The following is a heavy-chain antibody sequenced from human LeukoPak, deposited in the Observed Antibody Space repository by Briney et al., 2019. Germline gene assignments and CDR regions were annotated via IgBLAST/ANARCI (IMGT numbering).Heavy chain of an antibody. Sequence: ASVRVSCKVSGYTLTELSMHWVRQAPGKGLEXXXXXXPEDGETIYAQKFQGRVTMTEDTSTDTAYMELSSLRSEDTAVYYCATTPSGSGSYLTYYFDYWGQGTLVTVSS. CDR2: XXPEDGET. CDR3: ATTPSGSGSYLTYYFDY. D-gene: IGHD3-10*01. V-gene: IGHV1-24*01. CDR1: GYTLTELS. J-gene: IGHJ4*02.